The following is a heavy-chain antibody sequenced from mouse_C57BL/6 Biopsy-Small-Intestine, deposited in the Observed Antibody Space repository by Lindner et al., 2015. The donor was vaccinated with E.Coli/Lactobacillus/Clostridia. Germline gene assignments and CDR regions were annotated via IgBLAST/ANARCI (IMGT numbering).Heavy chain of an antibody. CDR1: GGTFSSYA. V-gene: IGHV1-81*01. Sequence: SVKVSCKASGGTFSSYAISWVRQAPGQGLEWMGGIIPIFGTANYAQKFQGRVTITADESTSTAYMELSSPRSEDTAVYYCARDRAGRDGYNFGYWGQGTLVTVSS. D-gene: IGHD2-3*01. CDR2: IIPIFGTA. CDR3: ARDRAGRDGYNFGY. J-gene: IGHJ4*01.